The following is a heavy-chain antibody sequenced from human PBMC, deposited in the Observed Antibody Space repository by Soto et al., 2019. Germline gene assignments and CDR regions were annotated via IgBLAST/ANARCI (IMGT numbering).Heavy chain of an antibody. J-gene: IGHJ4*02. CDR1: GFTFSSYG. CDR2: IWYDGSNK. D-gene: IGHD1-26*01. Sequence: QVPLVESGGGVVQPGRSLRLSCAASGFTFSSYGMHWVRQAPGKGLEWVAVIWYDGSNKYYADSVKGRFTISRDNSKNTLYLQMNSLRAEDTAVYYCARGEWASYYPQPYYFDYWGQGTLVTVSS. V-gene: IGHV3-33*01. CDR3: ARGEWASYYPQPYYFDY.